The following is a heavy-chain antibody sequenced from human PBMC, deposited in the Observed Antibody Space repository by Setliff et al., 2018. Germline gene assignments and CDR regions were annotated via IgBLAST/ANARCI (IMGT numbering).Heavy chain of an antibody. CDR1: SGSIGSHY. D-gene: IGHD5-18*01. CDR2: VFHTGST. J-gene: IGHJ6*03. CDR3: ARENSYGPYYYHYYMDV. Sequence: PSETLSLTCSVSSGSIGSHYWHWMRQPPGKGLEWIGHVFHTGSTKYNPSLRSRVTIPVDTSENQFSLKLSPVTAADTAVYYCARENSYGPYYYHYYMDVWGKGTTVTVSS. V-gene: IGHV4-59*11.